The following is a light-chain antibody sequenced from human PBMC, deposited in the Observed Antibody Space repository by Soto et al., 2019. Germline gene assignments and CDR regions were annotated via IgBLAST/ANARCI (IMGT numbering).Light chain of an antibody. Sequence: DIQMTQSPSTLSASVGDRVTITCRASQSIGTWLAWYQHKPGRAPKLLIYDASTLEGGVTSRFSGSRSGTEFTFTISSLQPDDFATHYCQQYNSYSRAFGQGTKVEIK. CDR2: DAS. J-gene: IGKJ1*01. CDR1: QSIGTW. CDR3: QQYNSYSRA. V-gene: IGKV1-5*01.